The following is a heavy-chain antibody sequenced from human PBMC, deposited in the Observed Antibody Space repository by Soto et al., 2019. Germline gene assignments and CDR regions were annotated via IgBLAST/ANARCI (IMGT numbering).Heavy chain of an antibody. CDR3: ATAIADDAFDI. J-gene: IGHJ3*02. CDR1: GYTFTSYA. D-gene: IGHD2-2*01. Sequence: QVQLVQSGAEVKKPGASVKVSCKASGYTFTSYAMHWVRQAPGQRLEWMGWINAGNGNTKYSQKFQGRVPITRDTSANTAYMELSSLRSEDTAVYYCATAIADDAFDIWGRGTMVTVSS. CDR2: INAGNGNT. V-gene: IGHV1-3*01.